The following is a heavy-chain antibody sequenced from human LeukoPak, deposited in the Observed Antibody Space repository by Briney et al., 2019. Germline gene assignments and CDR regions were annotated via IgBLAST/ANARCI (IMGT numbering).Heavy chain of an antibody. Sequence: GGSLRLSCAASGFTFSSYGMSWVRQAPGKGLEWVSSISSNSSYIYYADSVKGRFTISRDNAKSSLYLQMSSLRAEDTAVYYCARDPDYYDSSGYYGGFDYWGQGTLVTVSS. CDR3: ARDPDYYDSSGYYGGFDY. D-gene: IGHD3-22*01. J-gene: IGHJ4*02. V-gene: IGHV3-21*01. CDR1: GFTFSSYG. CDR2: ISSNSSYI.